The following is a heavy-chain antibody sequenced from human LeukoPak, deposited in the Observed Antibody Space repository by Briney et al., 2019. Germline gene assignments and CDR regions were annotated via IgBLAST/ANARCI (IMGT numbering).Heavy chain of an antibody. Sequence: ASVKVSCKASGYTFTRYYMHWVRQAPGQGLEWMGIINPSGGNTNYAQKFQGRVTMTRDMSTSTVYMELSSLRSEDTAVYYCARVRGYDFSPGPDSQGKYCSGGSCPPLIYYYYYMDVWGKGTTVTVSS. J-gene: IGHJ6*03. CDR1: GYTFTRYY. CDR2: INPSGGNT. CDR3: ARVRGYDFSPGPDSQGKYCSGGSCPPLIYYYYYMDV. V-gene: IGHV1-46*01. D-gene: IGHD2-15*01.